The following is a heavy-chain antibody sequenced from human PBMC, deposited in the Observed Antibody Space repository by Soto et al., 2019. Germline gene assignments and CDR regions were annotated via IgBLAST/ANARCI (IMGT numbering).Heavy chain of an antibody. V-gene: IGHV3-23*01. CDR2: ISGSGGST. D-gene: IGHD3-22*01. CDR1: GFTFSSYA. CDR3: AKDPALDYYDSSGPHNWFDP. J-gene: IGHJ5*02. Sequence: HPGGSLRLSCAASGFTFSSYAMSWVRQAPGKGLEWVSAISGSGGSTYYADSVKGRFTISRDNSKNTLYLQMNSLRAEDTAVYYCAKDPALDYYDSSGPHNWFDPWGQGTLVTVSS.